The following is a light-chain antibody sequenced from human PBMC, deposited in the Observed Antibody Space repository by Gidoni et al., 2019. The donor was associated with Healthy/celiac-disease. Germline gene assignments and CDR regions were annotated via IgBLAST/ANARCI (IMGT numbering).Light chain of an antibody. CDR2: GAS. J-gene: IGKJ4*01. CDR3: KQYGSSPLT. CDR1: QSVSSSY. Sequence: LSCRASQSVSSSYLAWYQQKPGQALRLLIYGASSRATGIPDRFSGSGSGTDFTLTISRLGPEEFAVYYCKQYGSSPLTFGGGTKVEIK. V-gene: IGKV3-20*01.